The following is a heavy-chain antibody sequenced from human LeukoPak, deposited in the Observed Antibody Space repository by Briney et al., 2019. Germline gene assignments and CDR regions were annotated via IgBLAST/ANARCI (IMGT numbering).Heavy chain of an antibody. CDR3: ARVGSGYDFFDY. Sequence: PSDTLSLTCTVSGGAISGYHWSWIRQPAGKGLEWLGRVYSSGSTKYNPSLESRVTMSVDTSKNQFSLKLNFVTAADTAVYYCARVGSGYDFFDYWGQGTLVTVSS. D-gene: IGHD3/OR15-3a*01. CDR1: GGAISGYH. J-gene: IGHJ4*02. CDR2: VYSSGST. V-gene: IGHV4-4*07.